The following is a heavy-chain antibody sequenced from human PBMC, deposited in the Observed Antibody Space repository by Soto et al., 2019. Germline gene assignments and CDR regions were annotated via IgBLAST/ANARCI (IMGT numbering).Heavy chain of an antibody. CDR2: ISSNGGTT. CDR3: VRRVSGNYDY. V-gene: IGHV3-64*01. D-gene: IGHD1-7*01. Sequence: EVQLAESGGGLFQPGGPLRPSSVASGSTFSSYDMHWVRQAPGKGLDYVSSISSNGGTTDYGNAVKGRFTISRNTSKNTLYLQMGSLRAEDMAVYYCVRRVSGNYDYWGQGTLVTVSS. J-gene: IGHJ4*02. CDR1: GSTFSSYD.